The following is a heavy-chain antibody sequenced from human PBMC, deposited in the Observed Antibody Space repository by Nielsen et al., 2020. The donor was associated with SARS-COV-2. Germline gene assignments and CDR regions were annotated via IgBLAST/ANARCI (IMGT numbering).Heavy chain of an antibody. Sequence: GESQKISCAASGFTFSSYWMSWVRQAPGKGLEWVANIKQDGSEKYYVDSVKGRFTISRDNAKNSLYLQMNSLRAEDTAVYYCARDTVSTYYYDSSGYFRYWGQGTLVTVSS. J-gene: IGHJ4*02. CDR2: IKQDGSEK. D-gene: IGHD3-22*01. V-gene: IGHV3-7*01. CDR1: GFTFSSYW. CDR3: ARDTVSTYYYDSSGYFRY.